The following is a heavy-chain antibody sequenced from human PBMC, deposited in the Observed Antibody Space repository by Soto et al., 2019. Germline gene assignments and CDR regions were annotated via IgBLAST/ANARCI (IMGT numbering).Heavy chain of an antibody. CDR1: GFTFSSYG. Sequence: QVQLVESGGGVVQPGRSLRLSCAASGFTFSSYGMHWVRQAPGKGLEWVAVIWYDGSDKYYADSVKGRFTISRDNSKNTLYLQMNSLRAEDTAVYYCARAQSYVYYYYYMDVWGKGTTVTVSS. CDR2: IWYDGSDK. J-gene: IGHJ6*03. CDR3: ARAQSYVYYYYYMDV. V-gene: IGHV3-33*01. D-gene: IGHD1-26*01.